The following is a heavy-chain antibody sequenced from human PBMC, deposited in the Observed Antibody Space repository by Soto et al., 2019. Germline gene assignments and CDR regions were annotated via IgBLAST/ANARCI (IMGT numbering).Heavy chain of an antibody. CDR3: ARHSSGGGYYGMDV. D-gene: IGHD2-15*01. V-gene: IGHV4-59*08. CDR1: GGSISSYY. J-gene: IGHJ6*02. CDR2: IYYSGST. Sequence: SETLSLTCTVSGGSISSYYWSWIRQPPGKGLEWIGYIYYSGSTNYNPSLKSRVTISVDTSKNQFSLKLSSVTAADTAVYYCARHSSGGGYYGMDVWGQGTTVTVSS.